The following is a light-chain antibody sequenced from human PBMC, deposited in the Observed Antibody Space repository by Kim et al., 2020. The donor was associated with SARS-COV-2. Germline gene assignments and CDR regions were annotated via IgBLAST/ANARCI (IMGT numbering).Light chain of an antibody. Sequence: VTMSGTGSSSNIGATYDVHWYQQLPGTAPKLLIYGNTNRPSGVPDRFSGSKSGTSASLAITGLQAEDEADYYCQSYDSSLSNSGVFGGGTKLTVL. J-gene: IGLJ3*02. CDR2: GNT. V-gene: IGLV1-40*01. CDR1: SSNIGATYD. CDR3: QSYDSSLSNSGV.